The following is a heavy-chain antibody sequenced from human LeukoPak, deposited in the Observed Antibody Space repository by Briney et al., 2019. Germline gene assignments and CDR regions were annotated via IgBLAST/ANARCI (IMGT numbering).Heavy chain of an antibody. V-gene: IGHV1-69*02. CDR3: ARAPMVGVGWGDFDI. CDR2: IIPILGIA. J-gene: IGHJ3*02. CDR1: ACTFSSYT. Sequence: ASGTVSCNGAACTFSSYTISWVRQAPGQGLEWMGRIIPILGIANYAQKFQGRVTITADKSTSTAYMELSSLRSEDTAVYYCARAPMVGVGWGDFDIWGQGTMVTVSS. D-gene: IGHD1-26*01.